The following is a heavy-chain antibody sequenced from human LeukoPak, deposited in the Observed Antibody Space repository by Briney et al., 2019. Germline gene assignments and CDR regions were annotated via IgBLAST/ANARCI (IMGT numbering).Heavy chain of an antibody. CDR2: VYYSGST. J-gene: IGHJ6*03. V-gene: IGHV4-39*07. Sequence: SETLSLTCTVFGGSISSSSYYWGWIRQPPGKGLEWIGFVYYSGSTYYNPSLKSRVTISVDTSKNQFSLKLNSVTAADTAVYYCAHSLTMTEYMDVWGKGTTVTVSS. CDR3: AHSLTMTEYMDV. D-gene: IGHD5-24*01. CDR1: GGSISSSSYY.